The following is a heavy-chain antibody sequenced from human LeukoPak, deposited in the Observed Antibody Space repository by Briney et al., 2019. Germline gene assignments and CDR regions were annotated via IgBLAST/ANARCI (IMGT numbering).Heavy chain of an antibody. D-gene: IGHD5-18*01. V-gene: IGHV3-48*03. Sequence: PGGSLRLSCAASGFTFSSYEMNWVRQAPGKGLEWVSYISSSGSTISYADSVKGRFTISRDNAKNSLYLQMSSLRADDTAVYYCARGYSYGSDCWGQGTLVTVSS. CDR2: ISSSGSTI. J-gene: IGHJ4*02. CDR3: ARGYSYGSDC. CDR1: GFTFSSYE.